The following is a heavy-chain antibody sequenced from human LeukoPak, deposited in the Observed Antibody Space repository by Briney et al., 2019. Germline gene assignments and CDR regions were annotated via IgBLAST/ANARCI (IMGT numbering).Heavy chain of an antibody. V-gene: IGHV3-7*01. Sequence: GGSLRLSCAASGFTFSSYNMNWVRQAPGKGLEWVANIKQDGSEKYYVDSVKGRFTISRDNAKNSLYLQMNSLRAEDTAVYYCARLRLRWWFDPWGQGTLVTVSS. CDR3: ARLRLRWWFDP. CDR1: GFTFSSYN. CDR2: IKQDGSEK. J-gene: IGHJ5*02. D-gene: IGHD4-23*01.